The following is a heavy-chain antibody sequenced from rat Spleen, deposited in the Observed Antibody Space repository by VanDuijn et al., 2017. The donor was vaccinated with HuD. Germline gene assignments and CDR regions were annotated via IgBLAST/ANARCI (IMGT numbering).Heavy chain of an antibody. CDR2: ITYDGSST. D-gene: IGHD3-4*01. V-gene: IGHV5-29*01. J-gene: IGHJ4*01. Sequence: EVQLVESDGGLVQPGRSLKLSCAASGFTFSDYYMAWVRQAPTKGLEWVATITYDGSSTYYRDSVKGRFTISRDNSKSTLYLQMDSLRSEDAATYYCARHMANPYYVMDDWGQGASVTVSS. CDR3: ARHMANPYYVMDD. CDR1: GFTFSDYY.